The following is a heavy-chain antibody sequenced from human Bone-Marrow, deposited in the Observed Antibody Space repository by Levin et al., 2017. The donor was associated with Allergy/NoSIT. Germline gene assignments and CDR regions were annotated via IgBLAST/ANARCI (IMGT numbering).Heavy chain of an antibody. V-gene: IGHV4-39*01. CDR2: IDYSGKT. Sequence: GSLRLSCSVSGASIGRTSFFWAWIRQSPGTGIEWIGNIDYSGKTDYDTSFKSRVTISVDTSKNQFSLKVRSVTAADTAVYYCASATGEFYFDEGSPFDYWGQGTLVTVSS. CDR1: GASIGRTSFF. D-gene: IGHD3-22*01. CDR3: ASATGEFYFDEGSPFDY. J-gene: IGHJ4*02.